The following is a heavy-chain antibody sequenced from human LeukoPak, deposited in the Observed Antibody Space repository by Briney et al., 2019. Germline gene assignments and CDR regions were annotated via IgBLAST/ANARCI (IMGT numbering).Heavy chain of an antibody. CDR1: GFTFSSYS. CDR3: AKDGDLYGGNSGAFDI. D-gene: IGHD4-23*01. CDR2: ISSSSSTI. Sequence: GGSLRLSCAASGFTFSSYSMNWVRQAPGKGLEWVSYISSSSSTIYYADSVKGRFTISRDNAKNSLYLQMNSLRAEDTAVYYCAKDGDLYGGNSGAFDIWGQGTMVTVSS. V-gene: IGHV3-48*01. J-gene: IGHJ3*02.